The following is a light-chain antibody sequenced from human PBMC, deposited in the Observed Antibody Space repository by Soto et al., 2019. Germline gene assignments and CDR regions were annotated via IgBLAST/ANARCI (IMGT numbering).Light chain of an antibody. J-gene: IGKJ1*01. V-gene: IGKV3-11*01. Sequence: MVIAQSPSTLSVSRGERATLSLRASQSVSSYLAWYQQKPGQAPRLLIYDASNRATGIPARFSGSGSGTAFTLTISSLEPEDFAVYYCQQYGSSGTFGQGTKVDIK. CDR3: QQYGSSGT. CDR2: DAS. CDR1: QSVSSY.